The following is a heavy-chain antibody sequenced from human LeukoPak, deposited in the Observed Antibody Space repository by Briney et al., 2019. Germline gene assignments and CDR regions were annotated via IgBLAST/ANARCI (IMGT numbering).Heavy chain of an antibody. D-gene: IGHD5-12*01. CDR3: ARLRGGVGYYYYYMDV. J-gene: IGHJ6*03. CDR2: IYHSGST. Sequence: SETLSLTCTISGYSISSGYYWGWIRQPPGKGLEWIGSIYHSGSTYYNPSLKSRVTFSVDTSKNQFSLKLSSVTAADTAVYYCARLRGGVGYYYYYMDVWGKGTTVTISS. V-gene: IGHV4-38-2*02. CDR1: GYSISSGYY.